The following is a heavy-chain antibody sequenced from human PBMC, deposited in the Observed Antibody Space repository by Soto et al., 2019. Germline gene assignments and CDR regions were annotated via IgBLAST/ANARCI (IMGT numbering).Heavy chain of an antibody. CDR2: ISWDGGST. V-gene: IGHV3-43*01. D-gene: IGHD3-10*01. CDR1: GFTFDDYT. J-gene: IGHJ4*02. CDR3: AKDSLSTQVRGVAIDY. Sequence: GGSLRLSCAASGFTFDDYTMHWVRQAPGKGLEWVSLISWDGGSTYYADSVKGRFTISRDNSKNSLYLQMNSLRTEDTALYYCAKDSLSTQVRGVAIDYWGQGTLVTVSS.